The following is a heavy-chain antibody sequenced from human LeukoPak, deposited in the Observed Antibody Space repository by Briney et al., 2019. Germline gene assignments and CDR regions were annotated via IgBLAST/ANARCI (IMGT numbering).Heavy chain of an antibody. J-gene: IGHJ4*02. CDR2: IYYSGST. V-gene: IGHV4-39*01. D-gene: IGHD4-17*01. CDR3: ARQNYGDYVHY. CDR1: GGSISSSSYY. Sequence: SETLSLTCTVSGGSISSSSYYWGWLRQPPGKGLEWIGSIYYSGSTYYNPSLKSRVTISVDTSENQFSLKLSSVTAADTAVYYCARQNYGDYVHYWGQGTLVTVSS.